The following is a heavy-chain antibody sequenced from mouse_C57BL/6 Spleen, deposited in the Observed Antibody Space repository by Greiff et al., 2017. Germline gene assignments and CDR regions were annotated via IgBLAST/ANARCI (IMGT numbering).Heavy chain of an antibody. D-gene: IGHD2-4*01. J-gene: IGHJ2*01. CDR1: GYTFTDYY. V-gene: IGHV1-26*01. CDR3: ARLEGNDYGRSFDY. CDR2: INPNNGGT. Sequence: VQLQQSGPELVKPGASVKISCKASGYTFTDYYMNWVKQSHGKSLEWIGDINPNNGGTSYNQKFKGKATLTVDKSSSTAYMELRSLTSEDSAVYYCARLEGNDYGRSFDYWGQGTTLTVSS.